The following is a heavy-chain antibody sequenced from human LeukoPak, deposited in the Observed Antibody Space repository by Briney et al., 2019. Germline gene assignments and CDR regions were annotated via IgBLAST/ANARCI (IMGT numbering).Heavy chain of an antibody. CDR2: ISGSAGST. Sequence: GGSLRLSCAASGFTFTSYAVTWVRQAPGKGLEWVSGISGSAGSTYYADSVKGRFTISRGNSRNTVYVQMNSLRAEDTAVYYCAKLSLSFLSGYSGVEGYYMDVWGKGTTVTVSS. CDR3: AKLSLSFLSGYSGVEGYYMDV. CDR1: GFTFTSYA. D-gene: IGHD3-3*01. V-gene: IGHV3-23*01. J-gene: IGHJ6*03.